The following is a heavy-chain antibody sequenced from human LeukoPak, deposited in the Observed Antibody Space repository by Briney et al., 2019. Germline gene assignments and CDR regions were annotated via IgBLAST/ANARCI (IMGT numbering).Heavy chain of an antibody. CDR3: AKVGGYNKFAPADY. J-gene: IGHJ4*02. Sequence: PGGSLRLSCAASEFDFSSHAMTWVRQAPGKGLEWVSAISISGSKTYYADSVKGRFTISRDNSKNTLYLQMNSLRAEDTAVYYCAKVGGYNKFAPADYWGQGTLVTVSS. D-gene: IGHD5-24*01. CDR2: ISISGSKT. CDR1: EFDFSSHA. V-gene: IGHV3-23*01.